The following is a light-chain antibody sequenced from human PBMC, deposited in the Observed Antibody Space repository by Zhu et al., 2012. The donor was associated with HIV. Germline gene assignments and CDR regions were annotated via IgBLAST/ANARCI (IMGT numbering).Light chain of an antibody. J-gene: IGKJ2*01. CDR1: QSISSSF. CDR3: QQYDRWPRYT. CDR2: GAS. Sequence: EIVLTQSPGTLSLSPGVRATLSCRASQSISSSFLAWYQQKPGQTPRLLIYGASTRATDIPSRFSGSGSGTEFTLTINSLQSEDFAVYYCQQYDRWPRYTFGQGTKLEIK. V-gene: IGKV3-15*01.